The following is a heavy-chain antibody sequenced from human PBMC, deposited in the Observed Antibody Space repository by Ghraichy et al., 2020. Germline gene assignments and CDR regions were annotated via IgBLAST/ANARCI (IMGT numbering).Heavy chain of an antibody. D-gene: IGHD3-16*02. Sequence: SVKVSCKASGGTFSSYAISWVRQAPGQGLEWMGGIIPIFGTANYAQKFQGRVTITADESTSTAYMELSSLRSEDTAVYYCARGVEADRYDYIWGSYRPHDAFDIWGQGTMVTVSS. J-gene: IGHJ3*02. CDR3: ARGVEADRYDYIWGSYRPHDAFDI. V-gene: IGHV1-69*13. CDR2: IIPIFGTA. CDR1: GGTFSSYA.